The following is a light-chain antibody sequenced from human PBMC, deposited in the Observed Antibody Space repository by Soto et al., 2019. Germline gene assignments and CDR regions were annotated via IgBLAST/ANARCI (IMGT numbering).Light chain of an antibody. J-gene: IGKJ5*01. V-gene: IGKV3-15*01. CDR1: QSVSSN. CDR3: QQYNNWPPIT. Sequence: VMPTSQATLSVSPGAIATLSCRASQSVSSNLAWYQPKPGQAPRLLIYGASTRATGSPARFSGGGSATAFTPTTSSLQSDDLSVYYCQQYNNWPPITCGQGTRLAIK. CDR2: GAS.